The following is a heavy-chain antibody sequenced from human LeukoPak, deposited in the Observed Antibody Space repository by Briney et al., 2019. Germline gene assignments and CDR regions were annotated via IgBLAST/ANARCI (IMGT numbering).Heavy chain of an antibody. CDR2: IYHSGST. V-gene: IGHV4-39*07. D-gene: IGHD2-2*01. CDR3: ARAGVPAAGYYFDY. Sequence: ETLSLTCTVSGGSISSSSYYWGWIRQPPGKGLEWIGSIYHSGSTYYNPSLKSRVTISVDTSKNQFSLKLSSVTAADTAVYYCARAGVPAAGYYFDYWGQGTLVTVSS. CDR1: GGSISSSSYY. J-gene: IGHJ4*02.